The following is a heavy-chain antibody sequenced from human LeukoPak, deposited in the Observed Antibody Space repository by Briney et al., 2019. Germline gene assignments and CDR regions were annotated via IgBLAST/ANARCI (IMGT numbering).Heavy chain of an antibody. J-gene: IGHJ4*02. V-gene: IGHV3-53*05. CDR1: GFTVSSNY. Sequence: PGGSLRLSCAASGFTVSSNYMSWVRQAPGKGLEWVSVIYSGGSTYYADSVKGRFTISRDNSKNTLYLQMNSLRSEDTAVYYCAKSAVVAATLSLTDWGQGTLVTVSS. CDR3: AKSAVVAATLSLTD. D-gene: IGHD2-15*01. CDR2: IYSGGST.